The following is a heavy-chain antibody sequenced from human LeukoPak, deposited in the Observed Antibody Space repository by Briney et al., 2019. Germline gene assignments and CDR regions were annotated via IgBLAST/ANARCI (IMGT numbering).Heavy chain of an antibody. CDR1: GWTFSDYY. V-gene: IGHV4-34*01. Sequence: SETLCLTCAVQGWTFSDYYWTWVRQSPGKGLEWIGEINHVGTANYNLSLESRVTIFVNTSNTQFSLKMKSVTAADSAVYYCARGRRYFYGSGFYYWGQGTLVTVSS. J-gene: IGHJ4*02. D-gene: IGHD3-10*01. CDR3: ARGRRYFYGSGFYY. CDR2: INHVGTA.